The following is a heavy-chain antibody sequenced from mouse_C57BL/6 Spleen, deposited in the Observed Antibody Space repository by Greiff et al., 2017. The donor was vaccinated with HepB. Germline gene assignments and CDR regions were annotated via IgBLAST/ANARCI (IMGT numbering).Heavy chain of an antibody. CDR3: ARGGYYDAMDY. D-gene: IGHD2-2*01. CDR1: GYTFTSYW. CDR2: IDPSDSYT. Sequence: VKLQQPGAELVKPGASVKLSCKASGYTFTSYWMQWVKQRPGQGLEWIGEIDPSDSYTNYNQKFKGKATLTVDTSSSTAYMQLSSLTSEDSAVYYCARGGYYDAMDYWGQGTSVTVSS. V-gene: IGHV1-50*01. J-gene: IGHJ4*01.